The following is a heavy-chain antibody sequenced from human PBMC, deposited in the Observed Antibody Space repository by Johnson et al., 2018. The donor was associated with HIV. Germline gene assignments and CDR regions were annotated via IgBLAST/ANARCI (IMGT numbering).Heavy chain of an antibody. J-gene: IGHJ3*02. CDR2: IRYDGSNK. V-gene: IGHV3-30*02. CDR3: AKDPGRRDPHAFDI. Sequence: VHLVASGGGVHQPGGSLRLSCAASGFTFNNYDMHWVRQAPGKGLEWVAFIRYDGSNKYYADSVKGRFTISRDNSKNTLYLQMNSLRAEDTAVYYCAKDPGRRDPHAFDIWGQGTMVTVSS. D-gene: IGHD2-15*01. CDR1: GFTFNNYD.